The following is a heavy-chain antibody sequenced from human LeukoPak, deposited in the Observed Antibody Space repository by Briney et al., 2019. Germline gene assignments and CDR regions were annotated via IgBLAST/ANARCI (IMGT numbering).Heavy chain of an antibody. Sequence: GASVKVSCKASGYTFTSYGISWVRQAPGQGLEWMGWINPNSGGTNYAQKFQGRVTMTRDTSISTAYMELSRLRSDDTAVYYCASPSGYSSGWYLDYWGQGTLVTVSS. V-gene: IGHV1-2*02. J-gene: IGHJ4*02. D-gene: IGHD6-19*01. CDR1: GYTFTSYG. CDR3: ASPSGYSSGWYLDY. CDR2: INPNSGGT.